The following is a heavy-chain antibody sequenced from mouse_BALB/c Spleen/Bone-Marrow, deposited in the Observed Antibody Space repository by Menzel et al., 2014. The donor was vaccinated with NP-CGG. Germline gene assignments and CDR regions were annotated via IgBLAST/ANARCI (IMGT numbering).Heavy chain of an antibody. CDR2: IYPGDGDT. D-gene: IGHD2-10*02. J-gene: IGHJ2*01. CDR3: ARQYGNCFDY. Sequence: VQLQQSGAELVRPGSSVKISCKASGYAFSSYWMNWVKQRPEQGLEWIGRIYPGDGDTNYNGKFKGKATLTADKSSSTAYMQLSSLTSEDPAVYFSARQYGNCFDYWGQGTTLTVSS. V-gene: IGHV1-80*01. CDR1: GYAFSSYW.